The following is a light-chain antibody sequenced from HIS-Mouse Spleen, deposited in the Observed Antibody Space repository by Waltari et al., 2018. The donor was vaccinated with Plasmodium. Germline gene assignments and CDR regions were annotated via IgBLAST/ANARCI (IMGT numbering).Light chain of an antibody. CDR3: YSTDSSGNHRV. V-gene: IGLV3-10*01. CDR1: ALPKKL. J-gene: IGLJ3*02. Sequence: SYELTPPPSVSVSPGQTARITCSGDALPKKLAYWYQQKSGQAPVLVIYEDSKRPSGIPERFSGSSSGTMATLTISGAQVEDEADYYCYSTDSSGNHRVFGGGTKLTVL. CDR2: EDS.